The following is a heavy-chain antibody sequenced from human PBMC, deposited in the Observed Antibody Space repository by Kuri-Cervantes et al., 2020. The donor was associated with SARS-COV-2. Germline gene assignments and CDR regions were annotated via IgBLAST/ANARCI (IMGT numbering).Heavy chain of an antibody. CDR2: ISYDGSNK. D-gene: IGHD5-18*01. V-gene: IGHV3-30*03. Sequence: GGSLRLSCAASGFTFSSYSMNWVRQAPGKGLEWVAVISYDGSNKYYADSVKGRFTISRDNSKNTLYLQMNSLRAEDTAVYYCARQFRTWEGYSYGSGFDYWGQGTLVTVSS. J-gene: IGHJ4*02. CDR1: GFTFSSYS. CDR3: ARQFRTWEGYSYGSGFDY.